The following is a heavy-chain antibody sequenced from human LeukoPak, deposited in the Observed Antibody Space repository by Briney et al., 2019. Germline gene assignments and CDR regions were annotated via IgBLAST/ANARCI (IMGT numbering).Heavy chain of an antibody. D-gene: IGHD3-10*01. CDR3: ARLFASVGFGSYYYYYMDV. CDR1: GGSFSGYY. CDR2: INHSGST. V-gene: IGHV4-34*01. J-gene: IGHJ6*03. Sequence: KPSETLSLTCAVYGGSFSGYYWSWIRQPPGKGLEWIGEINHSGSTNYNPSLKGRVTISVDTSKNQFSLKLSSVTAADTAVYYCARLFASVGFGSYYYYYMDVWGKGTTVTISS.